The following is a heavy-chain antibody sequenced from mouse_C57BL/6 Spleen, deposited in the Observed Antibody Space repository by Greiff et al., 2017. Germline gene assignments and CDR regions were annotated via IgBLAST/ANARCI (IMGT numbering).Heavy chain of an antibody. J-gene: IGHJ3*01. V-gene: IGHV5-4*03. CDR3: ARGGDGYYDWFAY. Sequence: EVKLVASGGGLVKPGGSLKLSCAASGFTFSSYAMSWVRQTPEKRLEWVATISDGGSYTYYPDNVKGRFTISRDNAKNNLYLQMSHLKSEDTAMYYCARGGDGYYDWFAYWGQGTLVTVSA. D-gene: IGHD2-3*01. CDR2: ISDGGSYT. CDR1: GFTFSSYA.